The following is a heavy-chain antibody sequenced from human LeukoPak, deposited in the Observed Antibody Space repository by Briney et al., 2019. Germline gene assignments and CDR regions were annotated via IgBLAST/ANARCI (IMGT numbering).Heavy chain of an antibody. J-gene: IGHJ4*02. CDR2: IYTSGST. D-gene: IGHD6-13*01. CDR1: GGSISSYY. Sequence: PSETLSLTCTVSGGSISSYYWSWIRQPAGKGLEWIGRIYTSGSTNYNPSLKSRVTMSVDTSKNQFSLKLSSVTAADTAVYYCARQGIVSAAGAHFDYWGQGTLVTVSS. V-gene: IGHV4-4*07. CDR3: ARQGIVSAAGAHFDY.